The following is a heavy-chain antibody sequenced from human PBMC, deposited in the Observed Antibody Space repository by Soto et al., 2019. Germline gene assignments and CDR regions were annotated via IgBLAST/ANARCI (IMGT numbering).Heavy chain of an antibody. CDR2: IHPGGVNI. Sequence: QVHLVQSGAEVKKPGASVKVSCKGIGYSFTSHYMHWVRQAPGQGLEWMGTIHPGGVNIAYAQKFQGRVTMTKDTSTSTVYMELTSLTPEDTAVYYCARDQSWHDLLWWFDPWGQGTLVTVSS. J-gene: IGHJ5*02. CDR3: ARDQSWHDLLWWFDP. V-gene: IGHV1-46*03. D-gene: IGHD1-1*01. CDR1: GYSFTSHY.